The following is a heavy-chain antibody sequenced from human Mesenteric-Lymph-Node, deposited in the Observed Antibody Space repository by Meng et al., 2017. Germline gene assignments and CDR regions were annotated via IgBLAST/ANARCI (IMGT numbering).Heavy chain of an antibody. J-gene: IGHJ4*02. CDR2: ISDYNGNT. D-gene: IGHD6-19*01. CDR1: GYTFTSYG. Sequence: VESVQSGAEVKYPVATGRFSSKPSGYTFTSYGIGWVRQDSEQGLEWIGWISDYNGNTNYAQKLQGRVTMTTDTSTSTANMELRSLRSDDTAVYYCATSGRIAVTGNFDYWGQGTLVTVSS. CDR3: ATSGRIAVTGNFDY. V-gene: IGHV1-18*01.